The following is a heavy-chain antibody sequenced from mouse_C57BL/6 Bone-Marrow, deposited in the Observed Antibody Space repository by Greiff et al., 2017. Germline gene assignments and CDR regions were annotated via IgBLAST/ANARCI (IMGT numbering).Heavy chain of an antibody. Sequence: EVQLQQSGAELVRPGASVKLSCTASGFNFKDDYMHWVKQRPEQGLEWIGWIDPENSDTEYASKFKGKATLTAATSSNTAYLQLSSLTSEDTAVYYCTCGPDYWGQGTTLTVSS. J-gene: IGHJ2*01. CDR2: IDPENSDT. V-gene: IGHV14-4*01. CDR1: GFNFKDDY. CDR3: TCGPDY.